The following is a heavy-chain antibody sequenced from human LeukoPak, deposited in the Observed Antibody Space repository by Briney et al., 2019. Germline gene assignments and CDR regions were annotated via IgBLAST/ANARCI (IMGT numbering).Heavy chain of an antibody. Sequence: GGSLRLSCAASGFTFSSYAMSWVRQVPGKGLEWVSGISASGGSTYYADSVKGRFTISRDNSKNTLYLQMNSLRAEDTAVYYCAKVLFFDYDPFDYWGQGTLVTVSS. CDR3: AKVLFFDYDPFDY. V-gene: IGHV3-23*01. J-gene: IGHJ4*02. D-gene: IGHD3/OR15-3a*01. CDR2: ISASGGST. CDR1: GFTFSSYA.